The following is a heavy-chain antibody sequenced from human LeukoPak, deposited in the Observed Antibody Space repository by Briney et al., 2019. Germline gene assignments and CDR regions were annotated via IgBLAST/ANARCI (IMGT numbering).Heavy chain of an antibody. CDR3: ARWVVGAPRFDP. D-gene: IGHD1-26*01. V-gene: IGHV1-69*13. CDR1: GGTFSSYA. CDR2: IIPIFGTA. J-gene: IGHJ5*02. Sequence: SVKVSYKASGGTFSSYAISWVRQAPGQGLEWMGGIIPIFGTANYTQKFQGRVTITADESTSTAYMELSSLRSEDTAVYYCARWVVGAPRFDPWGQGTLVTPSA.